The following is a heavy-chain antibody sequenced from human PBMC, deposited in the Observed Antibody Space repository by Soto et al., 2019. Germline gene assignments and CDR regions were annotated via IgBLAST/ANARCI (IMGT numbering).Heavy chain of an antibody. CDR3: ARWGIAATYYFDY. D-gene: IGHD6-13*01. J-gene: IGHJ4*02. V-gene: IGHV1-3*01. CDR2: INAGNGNT. Sequence: VASVKVSCKASGYTFTSYAMHWVRQAPGQRLEWMGWINAGNGNTKYSQKFPGRVTITRNTSASTAYMELSSLRSEDTAVYYCARWGIAATYYFDYWGQGTLVTVSS. CDR1: GYTFTSYA.